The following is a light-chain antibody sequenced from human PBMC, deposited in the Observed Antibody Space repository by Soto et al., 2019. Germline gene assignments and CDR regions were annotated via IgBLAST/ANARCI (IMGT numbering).Light chain of an antibody. CDR3: QQIYTIPLT. J-gene: IGKJ4*01. CDR1: QSSGSY. CDR2: VGS. V-gene: IGKV1-39*01. Sequence: DIQMTQSPSSLSASVGDRVTITCRASQSSGSYLNLYQHKPGKAPNLLFHVGSILQSGVPPRVSGGGGGTEFTLTISSLQPDDFARYYCQQIYTIPLTFGEGTQVEIQ.